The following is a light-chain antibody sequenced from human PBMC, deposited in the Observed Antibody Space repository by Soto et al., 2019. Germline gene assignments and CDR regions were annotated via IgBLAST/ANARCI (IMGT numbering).Light chain of an antibody. CDR1: QSVSSN. J-gene: IGKJ2*01. V-gene: IGKV3-15*01. CDR2: GAS. Sequence: EIVMTQSPDTRSVSPGERATLSCRASQSVSSNLAWYQQKPGQAPRLLIFGASARATGIPARFSGSGSGTEFTLTISSLQSEDFAVYYCQQYNDWPYTFGQGTKLEIK. CDR3: QQYNDWPYT.